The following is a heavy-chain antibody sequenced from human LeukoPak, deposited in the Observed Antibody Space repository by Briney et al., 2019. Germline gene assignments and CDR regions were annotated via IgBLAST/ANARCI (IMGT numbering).Heavy chain of an antibody. D-gene: IGHD5-24*01. CDR1: GFTFSSYA. V-gene: IGHV3-23*01. J-gene: IGHJ4*02. Sequence: GGSLRLSCAASGFTFSSYAMSWVRQAPGKGLEWVSAISGSGGSTYYADSVKGRFTISRDNSKNTLYLQMNSLRAEDTAVYYCARDGDGYDYFDYWGQGTLVTVSS. CDR3: ARDGDGYDYFDY. CDR2: ISGSGGST.